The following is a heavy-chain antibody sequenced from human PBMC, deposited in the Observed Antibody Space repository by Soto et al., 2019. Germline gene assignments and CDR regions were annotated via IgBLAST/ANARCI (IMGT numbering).Heavy chain of an antibody. CDR3: ARGSQTVTTDYYYYYYGMDV. CDR2: ISSSSSTI. V-gene: IGHV3-48*02. D-gene: IGHD4-17*01. J-gene: IGHJ6*02. CDR1: GFTFSSYS. Sequence: EVQLVESGGGLVQPGGSLRLSCAASGFTFSSYSMNWVRQAPGKGLEWVSYISSSSSTIYYADSVKGRFTISRDNAKNSLYLQINSLRDEDTAVYYCARGSQTVTTDYYYYYYGMDVWGQGTTVTVSS.